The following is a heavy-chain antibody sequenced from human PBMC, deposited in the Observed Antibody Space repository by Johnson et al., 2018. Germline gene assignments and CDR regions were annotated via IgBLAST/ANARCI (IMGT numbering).Heavy chain of an antibody. D-gene: IGHD6-19*01. Sequence: QVQLVESGAEVKKPGSSVKVSCKASGGTFSSYTISWVRQAPGQGLEWMGRIIPILGIANYAQKFQGRVTITADKSTSTAYMEVSSLRSEDTAVYYCARGHSSGWAEYFQHWGQGTLVTVSS. V-gene: IGHV1-69*02. CDR1: GGTFSSYT. CDR3: ARGHSSGWAEYFQH. CDR2: IIPILGIA. J-gene: IGHJ1*01.